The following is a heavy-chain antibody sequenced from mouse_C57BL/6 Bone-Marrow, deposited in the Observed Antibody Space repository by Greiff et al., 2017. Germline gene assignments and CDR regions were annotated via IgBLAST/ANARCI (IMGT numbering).Heavy chain of an antibody. D-gene: IGHD1-1*01. J-gene: IGHJ2*01. CDR1: GFTFSSYG. CDR3: ARGAVTTVVATSFDY. Sequence: EVMLVESGGDLVKPGGSLKLSCAASGFTFSSYGMSWVRQTPDKRLEWVATISSGGSYTYYPDSVKGRFPISRDNAKNTLYLQMSSLKSEDTAMYYCARGAVTTVVATSFDYWGQGTTLTVSS. CDR2: ISSGGSYT. V-gene: IGHV5-6*02.